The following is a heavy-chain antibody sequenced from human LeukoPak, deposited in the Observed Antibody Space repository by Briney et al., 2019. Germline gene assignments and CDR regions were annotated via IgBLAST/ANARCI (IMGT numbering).Heavy chain of an antibody. V-gene: IGHV4-30-4*01. Sequence: SETLSLTCTVSGGSISSGDYYWSWIRQPPGKGLEWIGYIYYSGSTYYNPSLKSRVTTSVDTSKNQFSLKLSSVTAADTAVYYCARYIVVVPAAVNWFDPWGQGTLVTVSS. CDR3: ARYIVVVPAAVNWFDP. J-gene: IGHJ5*02. D-gene: IGHD2-2*01. CDR2: IYYSGST. CDR1: GGSISSGDYY.